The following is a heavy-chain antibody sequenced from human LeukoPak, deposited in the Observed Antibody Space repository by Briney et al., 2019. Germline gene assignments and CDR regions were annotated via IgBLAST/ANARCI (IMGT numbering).Heavy chain of an antibody. CDR3: AREFDSSGYYYYYYGMDV. D-gene: IGHD3-22*01. V-gene: IGHV1-2*02. Sequence: GAPVKVSCTASGYTFTGYYMHWVRQAPGQGLEWTGWINPNSGGTNYAQKFQGRVTMTRDTSISTAYMELSRLRSDDTAVYYCAREFDSSGYYYYYYGMDVWGQGTTVTVSS. CDR1: GYTFTGYY. J-gene: IGHJ6*02. CDR2: INPNSGGT.